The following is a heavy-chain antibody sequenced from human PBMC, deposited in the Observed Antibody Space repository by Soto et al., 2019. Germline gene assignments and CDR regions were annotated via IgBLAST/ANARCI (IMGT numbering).Heavy chain of an antibody. CDR2: IIPVLDVT. CDR3: ARGGKLGGDLDV. D-gene: IGHD3-10*01. Sequence: QAQLVQSGAEVKKPGSSVKVSCKASGGTFNRETFSWVRQAPGQGHQWMGRIIPVLDVTEYPQNFQGRVTITADTSTSTVYLALSGLGSDDTAVYYCARGGKLGGDLDVWGKGTPVIVSS. V-gene: IGHV1-69*02. CDR1: GGTFNRET. J-gene: IGHJ6*04.